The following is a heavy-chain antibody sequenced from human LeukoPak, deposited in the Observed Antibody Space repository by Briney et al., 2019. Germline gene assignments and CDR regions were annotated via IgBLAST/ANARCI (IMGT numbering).Heavy chain of an antibody. Sequence: PGGSLRLSCAAPGFTFSSYAMGWVRQAPGKGLEWVSAISGSGGSTYYADSVKGRFTISRDNPKNTLYLQMNSLRAEDTAVYYCAKEPNKLGYCSSTSCYDQYFDYWGQGTLVTVSS. D-gene: IGHD2-2*01. J-gene: IGHJ4*02. CDR2: ISGSGGST. CDR3: AKEPNKLGYCSSTSCYDQYFDY. CDR1: GFTFSSYA. V-gene: IGHV3-23*01.